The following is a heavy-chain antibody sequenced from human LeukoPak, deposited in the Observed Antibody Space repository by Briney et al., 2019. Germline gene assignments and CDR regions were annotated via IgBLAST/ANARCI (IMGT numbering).Heavy chain of an antibody. D-gene: IGHD3-22*01. CDR2: IYYSGST. V-gene: IGHV4-59*01. CDR1: GGSIRNYF. J-gene: IGHJ4*02. CDR3: ARVIGDYDRRGLKNPYYFDY. Sequence: PSETLSLTCSVSGGSIRNYFWRWIRQTPGTGLEWIGYIYYSGSTNYNPSLKSRVTISVDTSKNQFSLRLSSVTAADTAVYYCARVIGDYDRRGLKNPYYFDYWGQGTLVTVSS.